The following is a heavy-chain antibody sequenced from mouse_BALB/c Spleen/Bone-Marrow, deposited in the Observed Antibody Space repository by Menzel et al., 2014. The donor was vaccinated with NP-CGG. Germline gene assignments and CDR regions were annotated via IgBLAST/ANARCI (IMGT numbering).Heavy chain of an antibody. CDR3: ARSRGNYLYYAMDY. J-gene: IGHJ4*01. Sequence: EVMLVESGGGLVQPGGSRKLSCAVSGFTFSSFGMHWVRQAPEKGLEWVAYISSGSSTIYYADTVKGRFTISSDNPKNTLLLQMTSLRSEDTTMNYCARSRGNYLYYAMDYWGQGTSVTVSS. D-gene: IGHD2-1*01. V-gene: IGHV5-17*02. CDR2: ISSGSSTI. CDR1: GFTFSSFG.